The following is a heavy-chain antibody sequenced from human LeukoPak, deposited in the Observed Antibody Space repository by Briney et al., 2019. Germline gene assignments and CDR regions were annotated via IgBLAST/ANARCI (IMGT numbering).Heavy chain of an antibody. CDR2: IIDTGST. D-gene: IGHD2-15*01. J-gene: IGHJ5*02. CDR1: GGSFSGYY. V-gene: IGHV4-34*12. Sequence: SETLSLTCAVHGGSFSGYYWTWIRQPPGKGLEWIGEIIDTGSTKYTSSLKSRVTISVDTSKNQFSLKLSSVTAADTAVYYCARDPRYCSGGSCLGFDPWGQGTLVTVSS. CDR3: ARDPRYCSGGSCLGFDP.